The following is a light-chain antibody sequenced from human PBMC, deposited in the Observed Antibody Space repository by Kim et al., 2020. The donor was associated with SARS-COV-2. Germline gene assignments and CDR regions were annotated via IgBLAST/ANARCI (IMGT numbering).Light chain of an antibody. CDR3: QQYQSYLYT. J-gene: IGKJ2*01. CDR2: GAS. CDR1: QVVRSSY. V-gene: IGKV3-20*01. Sequence: IVLTQSPGTLSLSPGGRATLSCRASQVVRSSYLAWYQQKPGQAPRLLIYGASIRAAGIPDRFSGSGSGTDFTLTISSLQPDDFATYFCQQYQSYLYTFGQGTKLEI.